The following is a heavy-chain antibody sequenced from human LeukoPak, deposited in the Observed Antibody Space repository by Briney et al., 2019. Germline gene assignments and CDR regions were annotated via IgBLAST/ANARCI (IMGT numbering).Heavy chain of an antibody. CDR3: AKGWEVVVITSTDY. CDR1: GFTFDDYA. D-gene: IGHD3-22*01. Sequence: GGSLRLSCAASGFTFDDYAMHWVRQAPGKGLEWVSLISGDGGSTYYADSVKGRFTISRDNSKNTLYLQMNSLRAEDTAVYYCAKGWEVVVITSTDYWGQGTLVTVSS. V-gene: IGHV3-43*02. CDR2: ISGDGGST. J-gene: IGHJ4*02.